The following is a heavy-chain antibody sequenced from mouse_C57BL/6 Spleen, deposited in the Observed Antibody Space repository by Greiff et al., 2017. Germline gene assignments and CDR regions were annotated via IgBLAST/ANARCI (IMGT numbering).Heavy chain of an antibody. CDR1: GYTFTSYW. CDR3: ARAEDYDVWFAY. CDR2: IDPSDSET. D-gene: IGHD2-4*01. J-gene: IGHJ3*01. V-gene: IGHV1-52*01. Sequence: VQLQQPGAELVRPGSSVKLSCKASGYTFTSYWMHWVKQRPIQGLEWIGNIDPSDSETHYNQKFKDKATLTVDKSSSTAYMQLSSLTSEDSAVYYCARAEDYDVWFAYGGQGTLVTVSA.